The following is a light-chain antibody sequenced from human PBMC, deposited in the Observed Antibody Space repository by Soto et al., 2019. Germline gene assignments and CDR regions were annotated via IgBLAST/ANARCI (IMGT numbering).Light chain of an antibody. CDR3: QHYNNWPQT. J-gene: IGKJ1*01. CDR2: GAS. CDR1: QSLSSN. Sequence: EIVMTQSPATLSVSPGERATLSCRASQSLSSNLAWYQQKPGQAPRLLIYGASTRATGIPARFSGSGSGTEFTLTISSLQSEDIAVYYCQHYNNWPQTFGQGTKVEIK. V-gene: IGKV3-15*01.